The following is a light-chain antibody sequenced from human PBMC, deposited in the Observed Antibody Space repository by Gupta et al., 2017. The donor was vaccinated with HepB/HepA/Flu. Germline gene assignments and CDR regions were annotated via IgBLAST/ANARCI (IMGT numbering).Light chain of an antibody. CDR2: DVS. J-gene: IGLJ3*02. CDR3: SSYTTSSTVV. Sequence: QSALTQPASVSGSPGQSITISCTGTSSDVGGYTYVSWYQQHPGKAPNLMIYDVSYRPSGVSNRFSGSKSGNTASLTISGLQAEDEADYYCSSYTTSSTVVFGGGTKLTVL. CDR1: SSDVGGYTY. V-gene: IGLV2-14*03.